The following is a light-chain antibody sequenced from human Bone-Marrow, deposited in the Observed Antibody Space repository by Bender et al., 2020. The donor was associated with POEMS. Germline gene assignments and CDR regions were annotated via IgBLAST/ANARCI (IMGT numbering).Light chain of an antibody. CDR3: CSYAGGGTFV. CDR1: SSDVGSYDL. Sequence: QSALTQPASVSGSPGQSITISCAGTSSDVGSYDLVSWYQQHPGKAPKLMIYEVSNRPSGVSNRFSASKSGNTASLTISGLQAEDEADYYCCSYAGGGTFVFGGGTKLTVL. CDR2: EVS. V-gene: IGLV2-23*02. J-gene: IGLJ3*02.